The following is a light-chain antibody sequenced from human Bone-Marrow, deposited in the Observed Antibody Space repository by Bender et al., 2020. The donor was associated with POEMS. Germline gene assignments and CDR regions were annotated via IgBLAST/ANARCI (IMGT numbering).Light chain of an antibody. Sequence: QSVLTQPPSVSGAPGQRVTIFCTGSSSNIGAGYDVHWYQQFPGRAPKLLIYGNSNRPSGVPERFSGSKSGTSASLAITGLQAEDEADYYCQSYDSSLSGSVFGGGTKLTVL. V-gene: IGLV1-40*01. J-gene: IGLJ2*01. CDR3: QSYDSSLSGSV. CDR2: GNS. CDR1: SSNIGAGYD.